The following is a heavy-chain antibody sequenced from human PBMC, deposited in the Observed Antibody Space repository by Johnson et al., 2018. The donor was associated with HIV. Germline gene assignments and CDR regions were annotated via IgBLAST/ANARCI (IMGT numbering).Heavy chain of an antibody. V-gene: IGHV3-9*01. CDR2: ISWNSGSI. Sequence: VQLVESGGGLVQPGRSLRLSCAASGFTFDDYAMHWVRQAPGKGLEWVSGISWNSGSIGYADSVKGRFTISRDNSKNTLYLQMNSLRAEGTAVYYCAKDRVGATSPQAQNAFDIWGQGTMVTVSS. CDR1: GFTFDDYA. D-gene: IGHD1-26*01. J-gene: IGHJ3*02. CDR3: AKDRVGATSPQAQNAFDI.